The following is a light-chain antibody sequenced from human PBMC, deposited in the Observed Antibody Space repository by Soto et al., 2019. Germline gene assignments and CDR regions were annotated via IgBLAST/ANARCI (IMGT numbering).Light chain of an antibody. Sequence: NFMLTQPHSVSESPGKTVTISCTRSGGSIASGYVQWYRQRQGSAPTTVIYEDNQRPSGVPDRFSGSIDSYSNSASLTISGLQTEDEADYYCQSYHSSYPYVFGTGTKLTVL. J-gene: IGLJ1*01. CDR3: QSYHSSYPYV. V-gene: IGLV6-57*03. CDR2: EDN. CDR1: GGSIASGY.